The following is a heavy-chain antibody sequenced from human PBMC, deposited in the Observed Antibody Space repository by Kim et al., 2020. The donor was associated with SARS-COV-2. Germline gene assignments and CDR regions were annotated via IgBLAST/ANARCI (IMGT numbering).Heavy chain of an antibody. Sequence: SVKVSCKASGGTFSSYAISWVRQAPGQGLEWMGRIIPILGIANYTQKFQGRVTITADKSTSTAYMELSSLRSEDTAVYYCARDNRAGWFDPWGQGTLVTVSS. D-gene: IGHD3-10*01. J-gene: IGHJ5*02. CDR3: ARDNRAGWFDP. CDR2: IIPILGIA. V-gene: IGHV1-69*04. CDR1: GGTFSSYA.